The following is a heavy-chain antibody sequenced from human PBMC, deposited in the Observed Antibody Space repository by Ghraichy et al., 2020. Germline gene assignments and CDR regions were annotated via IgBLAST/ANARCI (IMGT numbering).Heavy chain of an antibody. CDR2: IKQDGSEK. V-gene: IGHV3-7*04. CDR1: GFTFRSKW. Sequence: GVSLRLSCAASGFTFRSKWMSWVRQAPGKGLEWVANIKQDGSEKYYVDSVKGRFTISRDNSENSVYLEMNSLRAEDTAVYYCARVESSGWYGAFDYWGQGVLVTVSS. CDR3: ARVESSGWYGAFDY. J-gene: IGHJ4*02. D-gene: IGHD6-19*01.